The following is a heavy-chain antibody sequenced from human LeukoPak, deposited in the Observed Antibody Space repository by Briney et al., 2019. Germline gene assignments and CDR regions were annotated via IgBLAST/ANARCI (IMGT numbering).Heavy chain of an antibody. J-gene: IGHJ4*02. CDR1: GGSISSYY. CDR3: AREVRFLEWLQNIYYFDY. CDR2: IYTSGST. D-gene: IGHD3-3*01. V-gene: IGHV4-4*07. Sequence: SETLSLTCTVSGGSISSYYWSWIRQPAGKALEGIGRIYTSGSTNYNTSLKSRVSMSVDTSKNQFSLKLSSVTAADTAVYYCAREVRFLEWLQNIYYFDYWGQGTLVTVSS.